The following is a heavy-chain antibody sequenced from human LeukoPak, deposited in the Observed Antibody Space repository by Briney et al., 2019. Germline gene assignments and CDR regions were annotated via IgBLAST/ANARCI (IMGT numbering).Heavy chain of an antibody. J-gene: IGHJ4*02. D-gene: IGHD6-19*01. CDR1: GFTFSSYG. CDR3: AKDPTHSSGWPLGYFDY. V-gene: IGHV3-30*02. CDR2: IWYGGSNK. Sequence: AGGSLRLSCAASGFTFSSYGMHWVRQAPGKGLEWVAVIWYGGSNKYYADSVKGRFTISRDNSKNTLYLQMNSLRAEDTAVYYCAKDPTHSSGWPLGYFDYWGQGTLVTVSS.